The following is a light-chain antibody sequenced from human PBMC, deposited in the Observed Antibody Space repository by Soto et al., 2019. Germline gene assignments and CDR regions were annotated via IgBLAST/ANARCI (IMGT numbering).Light chain of an antibody. CDR3: LHRSDWRT. CDR2: GIS. V-gene: IGKV3D-20*02. J-gene: IGKJ1*01. Sequence: EIVLTQSPGTLSLSPGERATLSCRASQSVSSNYFAWYQQQPGQAPRLRIYGISIRATGIPDRLSGSGSGTDFTLTISRMEPEDFAVYYCLHRSDWRTFGRGTKVDIK. CDR1: QSVSSNY.